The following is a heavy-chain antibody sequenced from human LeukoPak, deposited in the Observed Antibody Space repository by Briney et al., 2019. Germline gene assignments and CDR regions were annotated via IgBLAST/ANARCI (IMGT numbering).Heavy chain of an antibody. V-gene: IGHV1-18*01. CDR1: GYTFTNYG. CDR3: ARGGEQHLSYYLDY. CDR2: ISAYDGNT. D-gene: IGHD1/OR15-1a*01. Sequence: ASVKVSCKSSGYTFTNYGFNWVRQAPGQGLEWMGWISAYDGNTRYAQEFQGRVTMTTDASTTTVYMELGSLRSDDTALYFCARGGEQHLSYYLDYWGQGTLVTVSS. J-gene: IGHJ4*02.